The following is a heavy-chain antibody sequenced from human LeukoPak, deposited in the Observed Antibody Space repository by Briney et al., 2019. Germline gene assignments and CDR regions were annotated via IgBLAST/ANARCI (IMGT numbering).Heavy chain of an antibody. D-gene: IGHD4-11*01. CDR2: IKSKTDGGTT. Sequence: PGGSLRLSCAASGFTFSNAWMSWVRQAPGKGLEWVGRIKSKTDGGTTDYAAPVKGRFTISRDDSKNTLYLQMNSLKTEDTVVYYCATVRQYEYYYYYYYMDVWGKGTTVTVSS. CDR3: ATVRQYEYYYYYYYMDV. V-gene: IGHV3-15*01. CDR1: GFTFSNAW. J-gene: IGHJ6*03.